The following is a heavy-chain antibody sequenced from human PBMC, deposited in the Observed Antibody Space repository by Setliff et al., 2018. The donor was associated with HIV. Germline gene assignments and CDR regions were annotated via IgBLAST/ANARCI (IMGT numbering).Heavy chain of an antibody. J-gene: IGHJ4*02. CDR1: DGSFSGYY. CDR3: ARGRFGELMSY. CDR2: IDHSGST. Sequence: SETLSLTCAVYDGSFSGYYWSWIRQPPGKGLEWIGEIDHSGSTNYNPSLRSRVIMSMDTSKNQFSLKLSSVTAADTAVYYCARGRFGELMSYWGQGTLVTVSS. D-gene: IGHD3-10*01. V-gene: IGHV4-34*01.